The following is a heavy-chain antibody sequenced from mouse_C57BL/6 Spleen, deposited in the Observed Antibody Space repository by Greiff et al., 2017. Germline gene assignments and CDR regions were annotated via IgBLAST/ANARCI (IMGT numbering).Heavy chain of an antibody. CDR3: AKQGLDYFDY. CDR1: GFTFSSYG. Sequence: EVQRVESGGDLVKPGGSLKLSCAASGFTFSSYGMSWVRQTPDKRLEWVATISSGGSYTDYPDSVKGRFTISRDNAKNTLYRQMSSLKSEDTVMYYCAKQGLDYFDYWGQGTTLTVSS. V-gene: IGHV5-6*01. J-gene: IGHJ2*01. CDR2: ISSGGSYT.